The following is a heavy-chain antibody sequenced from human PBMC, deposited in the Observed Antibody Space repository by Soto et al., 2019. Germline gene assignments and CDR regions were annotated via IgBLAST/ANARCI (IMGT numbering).Heavy chain of an antibody. D-gene: IGHD3-22*01. CDR3: AKARHGYYYDSSGYPFDP. J-gene: IGHJ5*02. CDR1: GFTFSNFA. Sequence: HPGGSLRLSCAASGFTFSNFAMSWVRQAPGKGLEWVSGLRGGGTNRYYADSVKGRFSISRDNSKNTLFLEMTSLRAEDTAVYYCAKARHGYYYDSSGYPFDPWGQVTMVTVSS. CDR2: LRGGGTNR. V-gene: IGHV3-23*01.